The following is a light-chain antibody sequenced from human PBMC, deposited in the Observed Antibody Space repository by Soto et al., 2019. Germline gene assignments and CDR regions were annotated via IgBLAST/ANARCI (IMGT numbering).Light chain of an antibody. CDR3: QVWDTSSDHYV. Sequence: QSILTQPPSVSGAPGQRVTISCTGSGSNIGAGYDVYWYQQLPGSAPKLLIYGNINRPSGVTDRFSGSNSGNTATLTISRVEAGDEADYYCQVWDTSSDHYVFGTGTKLTVL. J-gene: IGLJ1*01. V-gene: IGLV1-40*01. CDR1: GSNIGAGYD. CDR2: GNI.